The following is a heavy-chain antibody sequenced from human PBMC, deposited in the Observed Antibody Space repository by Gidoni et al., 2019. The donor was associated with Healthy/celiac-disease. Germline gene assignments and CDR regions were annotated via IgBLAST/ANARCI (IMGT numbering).Heavy chain of an antibody. CDR2: INPSGGST. D-gene: IGHD6-13*01. Sequence: QVQLVQSGAEVKKPGASVKVSCKASGYTFTSYYMHWVRQAPGQGLAWMGIINPSGGSTSYAQKFQSRVTMTRDTSTSTVYMELSSLRSEDTAVYYCAASSPRTYYFDYWGQGTLVTVSS. CDR3: AASSPRTYYFDY. CDR1: GYTFTSYY. J-gene: IGHJ4*02. V-gene: IGHV1-46*01.